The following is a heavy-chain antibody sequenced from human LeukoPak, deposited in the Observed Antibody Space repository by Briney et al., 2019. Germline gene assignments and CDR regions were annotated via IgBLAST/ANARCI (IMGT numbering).Heavy chain of an antibody. Sequence: SETLSLTCTVSGGSISSYYWSWIRQPPGKGLEWIGYIYYSGSTNYNPSLKSRVTISVDTSKNQFSLKLSSVTAADTAVYYCARGGRPPRVAGGTYWGQGTLVTVSS. J-gene: IGHJ4*02. CDR2: IYYSGST. CDR3: ARGGRPPRVAGGTY. D-gene: IGHD6-19*01. V-gene: IGHV4-59*01. CDR1: GGSISSYY.